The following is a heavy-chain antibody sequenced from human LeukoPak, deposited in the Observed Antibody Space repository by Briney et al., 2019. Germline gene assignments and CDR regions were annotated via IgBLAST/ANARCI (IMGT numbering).Heavy chain of an antibody. D-gene: IGHD6-6*01. Sequence: GGSLRLSCAASGFTFSSYATSWVRQVPGKGLEWVSAISGSGGSTYYADSVKGRFTISRDNSKNTLYLQMNSLRAEDTAVYYCAKGLEYSSSGSDYWGQGTLVTVSS. CDR2: ISGSGGST. CDR3: AKGLEYSSSGSDY. V-gene: IGHV3-23*01. CDR1: GFTFSSYA. J-gene: IGHJ4*02.